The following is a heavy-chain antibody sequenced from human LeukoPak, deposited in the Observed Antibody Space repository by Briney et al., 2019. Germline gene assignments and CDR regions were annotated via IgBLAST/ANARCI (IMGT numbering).Heavy chain of an antibody. Sequence: KSGGSLRLSCAASGFTFSSYSMNWVRQAPGEGLEWVSSISSSSSSYIYYADSVKGRFTISRDNAKNSLYLQMNSLRAEDTAVYYCARDLRRSGSTQLCSWGQGTLVTVSS. D-gene: IGHD3-10*01. CDR1: GFTFSSYS. CDR2: ISSSSSSYI. J-gene: IGHJ5*02. CDR3: ARDLRRSGSTQLCS. V-gene: IGHV3-21*01.